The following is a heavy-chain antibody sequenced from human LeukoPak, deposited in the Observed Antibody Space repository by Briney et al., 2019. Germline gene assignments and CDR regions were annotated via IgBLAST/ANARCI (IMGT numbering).Heavy chain of an antibody. CDR1: GFTFRSYA. V-gene: IGHV3-23*01. J-gene: IGHJ6*02. CDR2: ISNSGDTT. CDR3: AKDSVAGTDKYYYAMDV. Sequence: PGGSLRLSCAASGFTFRSYAMSWVRQAPGKGLEWVSVISNSGDTTYYADSVKGRFTISRDNSKNTLYLQMNSLRAEDTVVYYCAKDSVAGTDKYYYAMDVWGQGTTVTVSS. D-gene: IGHD6-19*01.